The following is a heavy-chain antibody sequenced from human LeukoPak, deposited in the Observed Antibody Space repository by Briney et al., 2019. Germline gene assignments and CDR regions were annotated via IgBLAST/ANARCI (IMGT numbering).Heavy chain of an antibody. J-gene: IGHJ4*02. CDR3: AIEGGDGCKLY. V-gene: IGHV3-74*01. CDR2: LHSDTSGV. D-gene: IGHD5-24*01. Sequence: GGSLRLSCVASGFTFSNYWMLWVRQAPGKGLVWVSRLHSDTSGVNYADSVKGRFTISRDNAKNILFLEMNSLRAEDTAMYYCAIEGGDGCKLYWGQGTLVTVSS. CDR1: GFTFSNYW.